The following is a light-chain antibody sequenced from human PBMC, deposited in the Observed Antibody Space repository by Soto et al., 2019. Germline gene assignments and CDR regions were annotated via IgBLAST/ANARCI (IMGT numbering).Light chain of an antibody. CDR2: GTS. CDR1: QDIRTE. Sequence: AIQMTQSPSSLSASVGDRVTITCRASQDIRTELGWYQQKPGKAPNLLIYGTSSLQSGVPSRFSGSGSGIDFTLTISSLQPEDFATYYCLQDSSYPRTFGQGTKVEIK. CDR3: LQDSSYPRT. J-gene: IGKJ1*01. V-gene: IGKV1-6*01.